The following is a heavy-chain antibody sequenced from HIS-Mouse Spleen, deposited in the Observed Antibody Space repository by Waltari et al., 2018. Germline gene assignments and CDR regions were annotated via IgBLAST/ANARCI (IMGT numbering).Heavy chain of an antibody. CDR3: ARGVM. CDR2: IKQDGSDK. V-gene: IGHV3-7*01. D-gene: IGHD2-21*01. CDR1: GFASILYVVRLDVGCW. J-gene: IGHJ4*02. Sequence: VKLVVAGGGLGLAGWCLRLTCDDCGFASILYVVRLDVGCWMSWVRKAPGKGLEGVANIKQDGSDKYYVDSVKGRFTISRDNAKNSLYLQMNSLRAEDTAVYYCARGVMWGQGTLVTVSS.